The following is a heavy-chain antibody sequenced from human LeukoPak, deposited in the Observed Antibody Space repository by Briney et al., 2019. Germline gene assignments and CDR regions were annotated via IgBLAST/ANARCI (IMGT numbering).Heavy chain of an antibody. Sequence: PGGSLRLSCAASGFTFSSYSMNWVRQAPGKGLEWVSSISSSSSYIYYADSVKGRFTISRDNAKNSLYLQMNSLRAEDTAVYYCARGFIAVAGTAVDYRGQGTLVTVSS. CDR2: ISSSSSYI. J-gene: IGHJ4*02. CDR3: ARGFIAVAGTAVDY. D-gene: IGHD6-19*01. CDR1: GFTFSSYS. V-gene: IGHV3-21*01.